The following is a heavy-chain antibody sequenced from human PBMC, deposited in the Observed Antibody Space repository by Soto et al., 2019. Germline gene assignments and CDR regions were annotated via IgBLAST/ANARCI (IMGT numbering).Heavy chain of an antibody. CDR2: IKQDGSEE. CDR3: ARIAASGRGWDV. CDR1: GFTFSSYW. J-gene: IGHJ6*04. V-gene: IGHV3-7*01. Sequence: EVQLVESGGGLVQPGGSLRLSCVDSGFTFSSYWMSWVRQAPVKGLGWVGNIKQDGSEENYVDSVKGRFTISRDNGKNSMYLQMNSVSVGATAVYYCARIAASGRGWDVWGKGTTVVVSS. D-gene: IGHD6-13*01.